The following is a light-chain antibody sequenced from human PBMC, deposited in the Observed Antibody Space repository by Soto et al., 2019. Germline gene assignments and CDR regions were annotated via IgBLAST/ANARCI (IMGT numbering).Light chain of an antibody. V-gene: IGKV3-15*01. Sequence: EIVMTQSPATLSVSPGERATLSCRASQSVSSNLAWYQQKPGQAPRLLIYGASTKATGIPARFSGSRSGTELTLTISSLQSEDFAVYYCQQYSNWPPTFGQGTRLEIK. CDR3: QQYSNWPPT. CDR1: QSVSSN. J-gene: IGKJ5*01. CDR2: GAS.